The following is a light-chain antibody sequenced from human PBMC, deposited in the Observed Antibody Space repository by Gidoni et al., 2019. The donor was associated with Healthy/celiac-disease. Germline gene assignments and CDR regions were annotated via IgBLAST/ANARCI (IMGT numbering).Light chain of an antibody. Sequence: QSALTQPPSASGSPGQSVTISCTGTSSDVGCYNYVSCYQQPPGKAPKLMIYEVSKRPSGVPDRFSGSKSGNTASLTVSGLQAEDEADYYCSSYAGSNNLVVFGGGTKPTVL. CDR1: SSDVGCYNY. V-gene: IGLV2-8*01. J-gene: IGLJ2*01. CDR2: EVS. CDR3: SSYAGSNNLVV.